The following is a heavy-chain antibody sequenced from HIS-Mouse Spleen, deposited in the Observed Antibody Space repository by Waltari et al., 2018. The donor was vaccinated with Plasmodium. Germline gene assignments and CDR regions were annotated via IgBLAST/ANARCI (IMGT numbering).Heavy chain of an antibody. Sequence: QVTLRESGPALVKPTQTLTLTCTFSGFSLSTSGMCVSWIRQPPGKAREWLARIDCEDDKYYRTALKTMLTISKDTSKNQVVLTMTNMDPVDTATYYCARTTYSSSSAKYYYYGMDVWGQGTTVTVSS. J-gene: IGHJ6*02. CDR3: ARTTYSSSSAKYYYYGMDV. CDR1: GFSLSTSGMC. D-gene: IGHD6-6*01. CDR2: IDCEDDK. V-gene: IGHV2-70*15.